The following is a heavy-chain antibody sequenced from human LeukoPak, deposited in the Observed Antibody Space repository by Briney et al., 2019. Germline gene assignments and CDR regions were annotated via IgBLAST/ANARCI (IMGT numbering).Heavy chain of an antibody. Sequence: ASVKVSCKASGYTFTGYYMHWVRQAPGQGLEWMGIINPSGGSTSYAQKFQGRVTMTRDTSTSTVYMELSSLRSEDTAVYYCARPNYDILTGYYIPLDYWGQGTLVTVSS. CDR2: INPSGGST. D-gene: IGHD3-9*01. V-gene: IGHV1-46*01. CDR3: ARPNYDILTGYYIPLDY. J-gene: IGHJ4*02. CDR1: GYTFTGYY.